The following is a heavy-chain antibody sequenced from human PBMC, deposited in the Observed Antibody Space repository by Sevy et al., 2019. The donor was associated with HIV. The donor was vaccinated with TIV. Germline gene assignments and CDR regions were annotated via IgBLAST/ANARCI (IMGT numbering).Heavy chain of an antibody. CDR3: ARGGGPVKCLLSLISHYYGMDV. CDR2: ISYDGSNK. Sequence: GGSLRLSCAASGFTFSSYAMHWVRQAPGKGLEWVAVISYDGSNKYYANSVKGAFTISRDNSKNRLYLQMNSLRAEDTAVYDCARGGGPVKCLLSLISHYYGMDVWGQGTTVTVSS. CDR1: GFTFSSYA. D-gene: IGHD3-22*01. V-gene: IGHV3-30-3*01. J-gene: IGHJ6*02.